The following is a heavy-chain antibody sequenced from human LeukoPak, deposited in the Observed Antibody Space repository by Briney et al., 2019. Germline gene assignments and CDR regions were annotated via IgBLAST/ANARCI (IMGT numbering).Heavy chain of an antibody. CDR2: ISSSGSTI. D-gene: IGHD3-3*01. Sequence: GGSLRLSCTAYGFTFGDHAVSWFRQAPGKGLEWVSYISSSGSTIYYADSVKGRFTISRDNAKNSLYLQMNSLRAEDTAVYYCARDKRRLRFLEWLPPLDYWGQGTLVTVSS. J-gene: IGHJ4*02. CDR1: GFTFGDHA. CDR3: ARDKRRLRFLEWLPPLDY. V-gene: IGHV3-11*01.